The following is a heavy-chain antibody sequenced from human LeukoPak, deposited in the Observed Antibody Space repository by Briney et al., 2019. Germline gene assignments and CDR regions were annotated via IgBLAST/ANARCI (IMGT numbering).Heavy chain of an antibody. J-gene: IGHJ4*02. Sequence: ASVKVSCKVSGYSLTEVSTHWVRQAPGKGLEWMGGFDPEDGEAIYAQKVQGRLTMTEDTSMDTAFMELRSLKSGDTAIYYCVTDIRSGWRNYWGQGTLITVSS. CDR1: GYSLTEVS. D-gene: IGHD6-19*01. V-gene: IGHV1-24*01. CDR3: VTDIRSGWRNY. CDR2: FDPEDGEA.